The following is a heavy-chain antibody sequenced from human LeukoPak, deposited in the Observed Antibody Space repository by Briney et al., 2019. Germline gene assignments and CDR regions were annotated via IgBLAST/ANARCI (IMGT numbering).Heavy chain of an antibody. Sequence: GGSLRLSCAASGFTFDDYAMHWVRQAPGKGLEWVSGISWNSGSIGYADSVKGRFTISRDNAKNSLYLQMNSLRAEDTALYYCAKGSGYSSGWYGGYFDYWGQGTLVTVSS. V-gene: IGHV3-9*01. D-gene: IGHD6-19*01. J-gene: IGHJ4*02. CDR2: ISWNSGSI. CDR1: GFTFDDYA. CDR3: AKGSGYSSGWYGGYFDY.